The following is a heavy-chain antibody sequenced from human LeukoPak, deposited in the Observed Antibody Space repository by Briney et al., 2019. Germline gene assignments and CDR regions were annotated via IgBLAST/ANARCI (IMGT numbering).Heavy chain of an antibody. V-gene: IGHV4-34*01. CDR2: INHSGST. Sequence: ADTLSLTCAVCGGPYGGYYWNWMRQPPGKGLAWVGEINHSGSTNYHPSLKSRVIKSVDPSKNQFCLQLSSGSAVVRAVYDLSWYEDTAMGRTYWPQGTLVSVLS. D-gene: IGHD5-18*01. CDR3: SWYEDTAMGRTY. CDR1: GGPYGGYY. J-gene: IGHJ4*02.